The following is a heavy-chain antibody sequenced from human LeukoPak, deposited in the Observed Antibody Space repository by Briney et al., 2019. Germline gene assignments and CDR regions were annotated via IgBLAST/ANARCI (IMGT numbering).Heavy chain of an antibody. CDR2: IYTSGST. CDR1: GGSISLYY. Sequence: SETLSLTCTVSGGSISLYYWNWIRQPAGKGLEWIGRIYTSGSTNYNPSLKSRVTMSVDTSKNQFSLKLSSVTAADTAVYYCARVKYYDSSGYYYPLFDYWGQGTLVTVSS. J-gene: IGHJ4*02. CDR3: ARVKYYDSSGYYYPLFDY. D-gene: IGHD3-22*01. V-gene: IGHV4-4*07.